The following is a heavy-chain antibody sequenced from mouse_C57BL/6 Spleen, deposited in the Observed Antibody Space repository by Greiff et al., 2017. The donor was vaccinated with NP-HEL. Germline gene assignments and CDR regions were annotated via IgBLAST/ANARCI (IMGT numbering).Heavy chain of an antibody. CDR1: GYTFTDYE. J-gene: IGHJ1*03. CDR2: IDPETGCT. Sequence: VQLQQSGAELVRPGASVTLSCKASGYTFTDYEMHWVKQTPVHGLEWIGAIDPETGCTAYNQKFKGKAILTADKSSSTAYMELRSLTSEDSAVYYWTRLGGSNYWYFDVWGTGTTVTVSS. V-gene: IGHV1-15*01. D-gene: IGHD2-5*01. CDR3: TRLGGSNYWYFDV.